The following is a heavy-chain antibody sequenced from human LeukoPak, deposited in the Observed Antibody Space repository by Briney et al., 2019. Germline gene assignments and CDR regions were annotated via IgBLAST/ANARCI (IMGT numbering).Heavy chain of an antibody. D-gene: IGHD7-27*01. CDR1: GGTFSSYA. CDR3: ARDPALLTAGAFDI. CDR2: IIPIFGTA. J-gene: IGHJ3*02. Sequence: GASVKVSCKASGGTFSSYAISWVRQAPGQGLEWMGGIIPIFGTANYAQKFQGRVTITTDESTSTAYMELSSLRSEDTAVYYCARDPALLTAGAFDIRGQGTMVTVSS. V-gene: IGHV1-69*05.